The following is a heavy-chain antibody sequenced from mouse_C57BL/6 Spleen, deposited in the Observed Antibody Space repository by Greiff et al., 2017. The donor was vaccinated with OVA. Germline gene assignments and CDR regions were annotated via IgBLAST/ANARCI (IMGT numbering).Heavy chain of an antibody. D-gene: IGHD2-5*01. Sequence: QVQLQQPGAELVRPGSSVKLSCKASGYTFTSYWMAWVKQRPGQGLEWIGNIYPSDSETHYNQKFKDKATLTVDKSSSTAYMQLSSLTSEDSAVYYCARYYSNSYYFDYWGQGTTLTVAS. CDR1: GYTFTSYW. V-gene: IGHV1-61*01. CDR3: ARYYSNSYYFDY. CDR2: IYPSDSET. J-gene: IGHJ2*01.